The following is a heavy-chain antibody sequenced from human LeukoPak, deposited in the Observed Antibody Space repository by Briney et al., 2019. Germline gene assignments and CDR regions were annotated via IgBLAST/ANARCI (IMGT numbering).Heavy chain of an antibody. D-gene: IGHD3-16*01. CDR1: GGSISSYY. J-gene: IGHJ3*02. CDR3: ARDFILGNAFDI. V-gene: IGHV4-4*07. CDR2: IYTSGST. Sequence: PSETLSLTCTVSGGSISSYYWNWIRQPAGKGLEWIGRIYTSGSTNYNPSLKSRVTMSVDTSKNQLSLKLSSVTAADTAVYYCARDFILGNAFDIWGQGTMVTVSS.